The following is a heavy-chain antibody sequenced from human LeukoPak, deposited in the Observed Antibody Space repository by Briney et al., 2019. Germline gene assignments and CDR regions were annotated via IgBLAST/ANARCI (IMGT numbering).Heavy chain of an antibody. D-gene: IGHD2-8*01. CDR3: ARDFVLMVYGMSNWFDP. V-gene: IGHV4-61*02. J-gene: IGHJ5*02. CDR2: IYTSGST. Sequence: SQTLSLTCTVSGGSISSGSYYWSWIRQPAGKGLEWIGRIYTSGSTNYNPSLKSRVTISVDTSKNQFSLKLSSVTAADTAVYYCARDFVLMVYGMSNWFDPWGQGTLVTVSS. CDR1: GGSISSGSYY.